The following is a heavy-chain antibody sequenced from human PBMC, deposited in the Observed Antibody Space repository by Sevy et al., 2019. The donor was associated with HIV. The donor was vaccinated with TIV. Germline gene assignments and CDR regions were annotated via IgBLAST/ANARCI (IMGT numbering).Heavy chain of an antibody. V-gene: IGHV3-15*07. CDR2: IKSKTDGGTT. CDR3: TTALHSYYYDSRGYYY. D-gene: IGHD3-22*01. CDR1: GFTFSNAW. J-gene: IGHJ4*02. Sequence: GGSLRLSCAASGFTFSNAWMNWVRQAPGKGLEWVGRIKSKTDGGTTDYAAPVKGRFTISRDDSKNKRYLQMNSLKTKDTAVSNCTTALHSYYYDSRGYYYWGQGTLVTVSS.